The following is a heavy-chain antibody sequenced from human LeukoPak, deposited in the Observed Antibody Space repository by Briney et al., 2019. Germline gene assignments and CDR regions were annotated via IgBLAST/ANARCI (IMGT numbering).Heavy chain of an antibody. Sequence: ASVKVSCKASGYTFTGYYMHWVRQAPGQGLEWMGWINPNSGGTNYAQKFQGRVTMTRDTSISTAYMELSRLGSDVTAVYYCARLVDTTMVTSNWGQGTLVTVSS. V-gene: IGHV1-2*02. CDR2: INPNSGGT. CDR3: ARLVDTTMVTSN. CDR1: GYTFTGYY. D-gene: IGHD5-18*01. J-gene: IGHJ4*02.